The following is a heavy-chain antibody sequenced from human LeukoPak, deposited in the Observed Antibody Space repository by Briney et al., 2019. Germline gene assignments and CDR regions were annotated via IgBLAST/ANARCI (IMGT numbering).Heavy chain of an antibody. V-gene: IGHV3-48*03. D-gene: IGHD3-10*02. CDR1: GFSIISSY. J-gene: IGHJ4*02. CDR2: ISSSGSTI. CDR3: ARNVYNFDY. Sequence: GGSLRHSCAASGFSIISSYMNWVRQVPGKGPEWVSYISSSGSTIYYADSVQGRFTISRDNAQNSLYLQMSSLRAEDTAVYYCARNVYNFDYWGQGTLVTVSS.